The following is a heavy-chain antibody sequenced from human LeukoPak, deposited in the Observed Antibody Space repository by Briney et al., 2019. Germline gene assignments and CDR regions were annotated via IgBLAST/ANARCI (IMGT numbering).Heavy chain of an antibody. CDR1: GYTFTSYD. J-gene: IGHJ6*03. CDR3: ARGRNDFWSGYYYYMDV. D-gene: IGHD3-3*01. CDR2: MNPNSGNT. V-gene: IGHV1-8*03. Sequence: ASVKVSCKASGYTFTSYDINWVRQATGQGLEWMGWMNPNSGNTGYAQKFQGRVTITRNTSISTAYTELSSLRSEDTAVYYCARGRNDFWSGYYYYMDVWGKGTTVTVSS.